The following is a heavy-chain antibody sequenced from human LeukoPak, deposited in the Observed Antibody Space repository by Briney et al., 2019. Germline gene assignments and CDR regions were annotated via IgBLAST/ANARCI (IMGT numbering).Heavy chain of an antibody. V-gene: IGHV3-7*01. Sequence: PGGSLRLSCAASGFTFSSYWMSWVRQAPGKGLEWVANIKQDGSEKYYVDSVKGRFTISRDNAKNSLYLQMNSLRAEDTAVYYCAGDSRFTMIVPVSKRGFDYWGQGTLVTVSS. CDR1: GFTFSSYW. CDR2: IKQDGSEK. CDR3: AGDSRFTMIVPVSKRGFDY. D-gene: IGHD3-22*01. J-gene: IGHJ4*02.